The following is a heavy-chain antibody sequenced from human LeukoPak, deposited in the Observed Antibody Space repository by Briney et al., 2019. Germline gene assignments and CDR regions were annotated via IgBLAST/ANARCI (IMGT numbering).Heavy chain of an antibody. Sequence: SVKVSCKASGGAFSSYAISWVRQAPGQGLEWMGGIIPIFGTANYAQKFQGRVTITADESTSTAYMELSSLKSEDTAVYYCARSSRCSGGSCYWGSPYYYYGMDVWGQGTTVTVSS. D-gene: IGHD2-15*01. J-gene: IGHJ6*02. CDR1: GGAFSSYA. CDR3: ARSSRCSGGSCYWGSPYYYYGMDV. CDR2: IIPIFGTA. V-gene: IGHV1-69*13.